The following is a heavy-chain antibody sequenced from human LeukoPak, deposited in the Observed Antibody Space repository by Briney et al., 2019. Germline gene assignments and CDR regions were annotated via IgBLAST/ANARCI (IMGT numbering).Heavy chain of an antibody. CDR2: MNPNSGNT. V-gene: IGHV1-8*02. Sequence: ASLKVSCKASGYTFSSYDINWLRQATGQRLEWMGWMNPNSGNTAYAQKFQGRVTMSRDTSISTAYMELSSMRSEDTAVYYCARLPKYSRPLDYWGQGTLVTVSS. CDR3: ARLPKYSRPLDY. J-gene: IGHJ4*02. D-gene: IGHD6-6*01. CDR1: GYTFSSYD.